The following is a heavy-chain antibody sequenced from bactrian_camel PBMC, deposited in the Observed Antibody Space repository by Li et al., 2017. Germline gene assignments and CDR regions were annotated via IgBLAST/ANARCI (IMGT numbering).Heavy chain of an antibody. V-gene: IGHV3S55*01. D-gene: IGHD2*01. Sequence: QVQLVESGGGSVQAGGSLRLSCAASGLPAGGNCVAWFRQGPGKEREGVAGIHRDGTITYADVVKGRFTISRDGAKNTLYLHMNSLKPEDTAMYYCAADTGGMVYNIFAAHQYEYWGQGTQVTVS. CDR3: AADTGGMVYNIFAAHQYEY. CDR1: GLPAGGNC. J-gene: IGHJ4*01. CDR2: IHRDGTI.